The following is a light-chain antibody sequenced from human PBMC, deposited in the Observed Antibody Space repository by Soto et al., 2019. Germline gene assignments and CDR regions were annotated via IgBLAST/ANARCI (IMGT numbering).Light chain of an antibody. Sequence: QSVLTQPASVSESPGQSITISCTGTSNNVGGYNYVSWYQQHPGKAPKLMIYDVSNRPSGVSDRFSGSKSGNTASLTISGLQAEDEADYYCNSYTSSSTHVFGTGTQLTVL. J-gene: IGLJ1*01. CDR3: NSYTSSSTHV. V-gene: IGLV2-14*01. CDR2: DVS. CDR1: SNNVGGYNY.